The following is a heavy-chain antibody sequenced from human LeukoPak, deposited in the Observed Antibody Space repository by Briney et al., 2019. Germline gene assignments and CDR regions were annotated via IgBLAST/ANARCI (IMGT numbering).Heavy chain of an antibody. CDR1: GGSISSSNYY. Sequence: SETLSLTCTVSGGSISSSNYYWGWIRQPPGKGLEWIGSIYYSGNTYYNPSLKSRVTISVDSSKNQFSLKLTSVTAADTAVYYCAHFKGGSFDFWGQGTMVTVSS. CDR2: IYYSGNT. V-gene: IGHV4-39*01. D-gene: IGHD1-26*01. J-gene: IGHJ3*01. CDR3: AHFKGGSFDF.